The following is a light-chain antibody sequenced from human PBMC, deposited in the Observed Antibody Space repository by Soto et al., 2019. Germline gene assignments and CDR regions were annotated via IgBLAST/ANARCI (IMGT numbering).Light chain of an antibody. CDR3: SSYTSSSTVV. CDR2: DVS. CDR1: TSDVGAYSY. Sequence: QSALTQPASVSGSPGQSITISCTGTTSDVGAYSYVSWYQQHPGRAPKLMIHDVSNRPSGVSNRFSGSKSGNTASLTISGLQAEDEADYYCSSYTSSSTVVFGGGTKLTVL. J-gene: IGLJ2*01. V-gene: IGLV2-14*01.